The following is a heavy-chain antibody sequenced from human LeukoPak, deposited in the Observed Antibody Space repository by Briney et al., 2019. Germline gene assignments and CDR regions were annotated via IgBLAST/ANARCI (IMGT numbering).Heavy chain of an antibody. CDR3: VRDKQVGATIFDY. J-gene: IGHJ4*02. V-gene: IGHV3-7*01. Sequence: GSLRLSCAASGFTFSNYAMSWVRQAPGKGLEWVANIKQDGSDIFYVDSVKGRFTISRDNAKNSLYLQMNSLRADDTAVYYCVRDKQVGATIFDYWGQGTLVTVSS. CDR2: IKQDGSDI. CDR1: GFTFSNYA. D-gene: IGHD1-26*01.